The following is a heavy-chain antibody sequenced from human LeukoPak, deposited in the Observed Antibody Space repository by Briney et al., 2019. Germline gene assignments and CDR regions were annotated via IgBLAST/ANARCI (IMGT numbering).Heavy chain of an antibody. D-gene: IGHD5-12*01. CDR2: IYYSGST. J-gene: IGHJ4*02. V-gene: IGHV4-39*07. Sequence: KPSETLSLTCTVSGVSISTHFYYWGWIRQTPGKALEWIGSIYYSGSTYYNPSLKSRVTISVDTSKSQFSLKLSSVTAADTAVYYCARGSRYSGYDSPYFDYWGQGTLVTVSS. CDR1: GVSISTHFYY. CDR3: ARGSRYSGYDSPYFDY.